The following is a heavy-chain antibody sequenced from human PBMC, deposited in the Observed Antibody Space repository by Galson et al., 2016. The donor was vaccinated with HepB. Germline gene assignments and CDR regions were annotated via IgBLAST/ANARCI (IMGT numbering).Heavy chain of an antibody. J-gene: IGHJ6*02. CDR2: ISWNGGSI. CDR3: AKDIRPFGGPRGMDV. Sequence: SLRLSCAASGFTFDDYAMLWVRQAPGKGLEWVSGISWNGGSIGYADSVKGRFTISRDNAKNSLYLQMNSMRVEDTALYYCAKDIRPFGGPRGMDVWGQGTTVPGSS. V-gene: IGHV3-9*01. CDR1: GFTFDDYA. D-gene: IGHD3-3*01.